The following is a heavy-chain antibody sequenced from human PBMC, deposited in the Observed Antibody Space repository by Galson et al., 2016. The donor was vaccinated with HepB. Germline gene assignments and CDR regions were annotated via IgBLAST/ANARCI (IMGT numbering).Heavy chain of an antibody. CDR1: GSHFAPSW. J-gene: IGHJ4*02. D-gene: IGHD4-17*01. Sequence: QSGAEVKKPGESLKISCPGSGSHFAPSWIGLLRQMPGKGLAWMAIMHVADSHTKYSPSFQGQVSISAEKSISTAYMRWSSLQASDTAIYYCAGAVNGDFRWGVWGQRTLVYVSS. CDR2: MHVADSHT. V-gene: IGHV5-51*01. CDR3: AGAVNGDFRWGV.